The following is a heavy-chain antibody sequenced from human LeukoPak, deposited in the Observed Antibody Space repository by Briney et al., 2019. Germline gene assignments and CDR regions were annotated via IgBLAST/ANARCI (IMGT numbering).Heavy chain of an antibody. Sequence: GGSLRLSCAASGFTFSSYGMHWVRQAPGKGLEWVAVIWYDGSNKYYADSVKGRFTISRDNSKNTLYLQMNSLRAEDTTVCYCARDPLLYSSSWFFDYWGQGTLVTVSS. D-gene: IGHD6-13*01. CDR1: GFTFSSYG. V-gene: IGHV3-33*01. CDR2: IWYDGSNK. CDR3: ARDPLLYSSSWFFDY. J-gene: IGHJ4*02.